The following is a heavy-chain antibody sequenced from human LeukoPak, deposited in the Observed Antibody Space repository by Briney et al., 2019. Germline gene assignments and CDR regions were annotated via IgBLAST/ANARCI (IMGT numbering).Heavy chain of an antibody. CDR3: ARLLYYDSSGYSY. V-gene: IGHV3-48*03. CDR2: ISSSGSDT. J-gene: IGHJ4*02. CDR1: GFTFSNYE. Sequence: GRSLRLSCAASGFTFSNYEMNWVRQAPGEGLEWVSYISSSGSDTDYADSVKGRFTISRDNAKKSLYLQMTSLRAEDTAVYYCARLLYYDSSGYSYWGQGILVTVSS. D-gene: IGHD3-22*01.